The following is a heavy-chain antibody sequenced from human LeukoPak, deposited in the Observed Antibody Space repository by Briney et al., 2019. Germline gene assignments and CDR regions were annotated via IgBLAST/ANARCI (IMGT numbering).Heavy chain of an antibody. D-gene: IGHD6-13*01. J-gene: IGHJ6*02. CDR1: GGSFSGYY. V-gene: IGHV4-34*01. Sequence: ASETLSPTCAVYGGSFSGYYWSWIRQPPGKRLEWIGEINHSGSTNYNPSLKSRVTISVDTSKNQFSLKLSSVTAADTAVYYCARGPRYSSSWTHYYYYGMDVWGQGTTVTVSS. CDR2: INHSGST. CDR3: ARGPRYSSSWTHYYYYGMDV.